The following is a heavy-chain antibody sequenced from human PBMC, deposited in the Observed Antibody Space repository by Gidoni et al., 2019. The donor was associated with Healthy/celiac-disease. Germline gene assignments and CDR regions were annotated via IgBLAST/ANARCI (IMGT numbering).Heavy chain of an antibody. CDR1: GGPFSSYA. Sequence: LVHSGAEVKNPWSSVKVSSKASGGPFSSYAISWVRQAPGQGLEWMGRIIPILGIANYAQKFQGRVTITADKSTSTAYMELSSLRSEDTAVYYCARERYCSGGSCYCDAFDIWGQGTMVTVSS. D-gene: IGHD2-15*01. V-gene: IGHV1-69*04. CDR2: IIPILGIA. J-gene: IGHJ3*02. CDR3: ARERYCSGGSCYCDAFDI.